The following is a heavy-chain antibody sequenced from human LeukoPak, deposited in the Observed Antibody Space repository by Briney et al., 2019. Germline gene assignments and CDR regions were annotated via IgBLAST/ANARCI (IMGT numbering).Heavy chain of an antibody. V-gene: IGHV3-23*01. D-gene: IGHD2-2*01. Sequence: GGSLRLSCAASGFTFSSYAMSWVRQAPGKGLEWVSAISGSGGSTYYADSVKGRFTISRDNSKNTLYLQMNSLRAEDTAVYYCAKATGGYCSSTSCPHFDYWGQGTLVTVSS. CDR1: GFTFSSYA. CDR3: AKATGGYCSSTSCPHFDY. J-gene: IGHJ4*02. CDR2: ISGSGGST.